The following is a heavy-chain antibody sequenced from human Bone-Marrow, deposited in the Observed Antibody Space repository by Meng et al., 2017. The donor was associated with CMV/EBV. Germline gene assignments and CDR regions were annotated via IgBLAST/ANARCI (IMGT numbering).Heavy chain of an antibody. D-gene: IGHD4-17*01. V-gene: IGHV3-30*02. CDR2: IRYDGSNK. CDR3: ARSYPNFYYSMDL. CDR1: GFTFSSYG. J-gene: IGHJ6*02. Sequence: GESLKTSFGGSGFTFSSYGMHWVRQAPGKGLEWVAFIRYDGSNKYYAESVKGRFTISRDNSTNTLHLQMNSLRAEDTAVYYCARSYPNFYYSMDLWGRGTTVTASS.